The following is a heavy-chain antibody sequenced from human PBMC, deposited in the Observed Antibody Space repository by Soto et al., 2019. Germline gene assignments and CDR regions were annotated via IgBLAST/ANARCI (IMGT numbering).Heavy chain of an antibody. V-gene: IGHV2-5*02. CDR1: GFSLSTSGVG. Sequence: QITLKESGPALVKPTQTLTLTCTFSGFSLSTSGVGVGWIRQPPGKALEWLALIYWDDDKRYSPSLKRRLTITKDTSKNQLVLTRTNMDPVDTATYYCAHSSSCRGWYRLFDYWGQGTLVTVSS. CDR2: IYWDDDK. CDR3: AHSSSCRGWYRLFDY. D-gene: IGHD6-19*01. J-gene: IGHJ4*02.